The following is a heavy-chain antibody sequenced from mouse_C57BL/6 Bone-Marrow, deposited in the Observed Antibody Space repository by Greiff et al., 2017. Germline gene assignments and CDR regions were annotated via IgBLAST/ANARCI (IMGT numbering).Heavy chain of an antibody. Sequence: DVQLVESGEGLVKPGGSLKLSCAASGFTFSSYAMSWVRQTPEKRPEWVAYISSGGDYIYYADTVKGRFTISRDNARKTLYLQMSSLKSEDTAMYYCTRDAPPGTWFAYWGQGTLVTVSA. J-gene: IGHJ3*01. CDR1: GFTFSSYA. V-gene: IGHV5-9-1*02. D-gene: IGHD4-1*01. CDR3: TRDAPPGTWFAY. CDR2: ISSGGDYI.